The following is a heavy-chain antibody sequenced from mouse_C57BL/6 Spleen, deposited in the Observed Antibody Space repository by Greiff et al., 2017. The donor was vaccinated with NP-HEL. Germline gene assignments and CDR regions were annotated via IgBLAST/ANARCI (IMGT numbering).Heavy chain of an antibody. CDR1: GYTFTSYW. CDR3: TKNYYGSSYWYFDV. V-gene: IGHV1-5*01. Sequence: EVQVVESGTVLARPGASVKMSCKTSGYTFTSYWMHWVKQRPGQGLEWIGAIYPGNSDTSYNQKFKGKAKLTAVTSASTAYMELSSLTNEDSAVYYCTKNYYGSSYWYFDVWGTGTTVTVSS. CDR2: IYPGNSDT. D-gene: IGHD1-1*01. J-gene: IGHJ1*03.